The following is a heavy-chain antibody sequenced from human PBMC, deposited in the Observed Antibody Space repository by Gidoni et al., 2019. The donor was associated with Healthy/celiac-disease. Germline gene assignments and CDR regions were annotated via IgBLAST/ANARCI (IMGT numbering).Heavy chain of an antibody. CDR3: ARAHITGWEPPTNWFDP. Sequence: QVQLQESGPGLVKPSETLSLTCTVSGGSLSSYYWSWIRQPPGKGLEWIGYIYSSGSTNYNPSLKSRVTISVDTSKNQFSLKLSSVTAADTAVYYCARAHITGWEPPTNWFDPWGQGTLVTVSS. V-gene: IGHV4-59*08. CDR2: IYSSGST. CDR1: GGSLSSYY. D-gene: IGHD1-26*01. J-gene: IGHJ5*02.